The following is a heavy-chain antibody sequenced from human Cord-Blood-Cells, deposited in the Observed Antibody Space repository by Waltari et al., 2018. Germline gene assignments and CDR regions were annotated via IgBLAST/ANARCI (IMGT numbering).Heavy chain of an antibody. CDR3: ARDDDYSTFDY. Sequence: QVQLVESGGGVVQPGRSLRLSCAASGFTFSSYGMHWVRQAPGKGRGWVAVIWYDGSNKYYADSVKGRFTISRDNSKNTLYLQMNSLRAEDTAVYYCARDDDYSTFDYWGQGTLVTVSS. D-gene: IGHD4-4*01. CDR2: IWYDGSNK. CDR1: GFTFSSYG. J-gene: IGHJ4*02. V-gene: IGHV3-33*01.